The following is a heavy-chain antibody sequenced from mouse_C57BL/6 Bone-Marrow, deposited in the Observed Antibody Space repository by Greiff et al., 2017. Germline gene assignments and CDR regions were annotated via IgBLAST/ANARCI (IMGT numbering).Heavy chain of an antibody. CDR3: ATYGKGYTMDY. J-gene: IGHJ4*01. V-gene: IGHV2-6*01. Sequence: QVQLKESGPGLVAPSQSLSITCTVSGFSLTSYGVDWVRQSPGKGLEWLGVIWGVGSTNYNSALKSRLSISKDNTKSQVFLKKNSLQTDDTAMYYCATYGKGYTMDYWGQGTSVTGSS. CDR2: IWGVGST. D-gene: IGHD2-1*01. CDR1: GFSLTSYG.